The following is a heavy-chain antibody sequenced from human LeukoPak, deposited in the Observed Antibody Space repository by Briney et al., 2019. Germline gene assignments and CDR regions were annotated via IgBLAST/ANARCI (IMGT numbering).Heavy chain of an antibody. CDR2: IYTSGST. V-gene: IGHV4-4*07. D-gene: IGHD6-19*01. Sequence: KTSETLSLTCTVSGGSISSYYWSWIRQPAGKGLEWIGRIYTSGSTNYNPSLKSRVTMSVDTSKNQFSLKLSSVTAADTAVYYCARDADQWLVPTLDYWGQGTLVTVSS. CDR3: ARDADQWLVPTLDY. J-gene: IGHJ4*02. CDR1: GGSISSYY.